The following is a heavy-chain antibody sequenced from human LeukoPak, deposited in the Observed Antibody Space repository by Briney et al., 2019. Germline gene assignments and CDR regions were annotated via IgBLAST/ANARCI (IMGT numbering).Heavy chain of an antibody. Sequence: SETLSLTCTVSGGSISSGGYYWSWIRQHPGKGLEWIGYIYYSGSTYYNPSLKSRVTISVDTSKNQFSLKLSSVTAADTAVYYCARGGAYSCSSTSCYGGNFDYWGQGTLVTVSS. V-gene: IGHV4-61*08. CDR3: ARGGAYSCSSTSCYGGNFDY. CDR1: GGSISSGGYY. J-gene: IGHJ4*02. D-gene: IGHD2-2*01. CDR2: IYYSGST.